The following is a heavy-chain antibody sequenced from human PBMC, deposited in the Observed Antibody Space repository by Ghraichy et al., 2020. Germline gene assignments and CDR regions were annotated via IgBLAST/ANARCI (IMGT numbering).Heavy chain of an antibody. CDR2: IYHSGST. J-gene: IGHJ4*02. CDR1: GGSISSSNW. V-gene: IGHV4-4*02. CDR3: ARLYYYDSSGYRYYFDY. Sequence: SQTLSLTCAVSGGSISSSNWWSWVRQPPGKGLEWIGEIYHSGSTNYNPSLKSRVTISVDKSKNQFSLKLSSVTAADTAVYYCARLYYYDSSGYRYYFDYWGQGTLVTVSS. D-gene: IGHD3-22*01.